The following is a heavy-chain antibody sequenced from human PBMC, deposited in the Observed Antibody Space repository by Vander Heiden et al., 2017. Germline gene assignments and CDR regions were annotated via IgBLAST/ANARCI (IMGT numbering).Heavy chain of an antibody. V-gene: IGHV3-9*01. CDR2: ISWNSGSI. Sequence: EVQLVESGGGLVQPGRSLRLSCAASGFTFDHYAMHWVRQAPGNGLEWVSGISWNSGSIGYADSVKGRFTISRDNAKNSLYLQMNSLRAEDTALYYCAKDVRDYYDSSGYSAFDIWGQGTMVTVSS. J-gene: IGHJ3*02. CDR1: GFTFDHYA. CDR3: AKDVRDYYDSSGYSAFDI. D-gene: IGHD3-22*01.